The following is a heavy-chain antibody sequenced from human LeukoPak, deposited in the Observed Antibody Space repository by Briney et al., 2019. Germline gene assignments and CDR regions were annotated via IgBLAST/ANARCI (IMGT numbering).Heavy chain of an antibody. D-gene: IGHD4-17*01. V-gene: IGHV4-39*01. CDR1: GGPISRNNFF. CDR2: IYYSGNT. CDR3: ATVGDNGGYYPFDY. Sequence: NASETLSLTCTVSGGPISRNNFFWGWIRQPPGKGLEWIGSIYYSGNTYYNPSLKSRLTIAVDTSRNQFSLKMSSVTAADTAVYYCATVGDNGGYYPFDYWGQGTLVNVSS. J-gene: IGHJ4*02.